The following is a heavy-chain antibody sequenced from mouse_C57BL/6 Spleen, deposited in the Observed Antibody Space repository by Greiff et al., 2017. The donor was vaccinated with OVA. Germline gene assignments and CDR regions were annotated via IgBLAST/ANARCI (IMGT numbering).Heavy chain of an antibody. CDR3: ARSYYGSSYDWYFDV. CDR1: GYTFTSYW. V-gene: IGHV1-64*01. J-gene: IGHJ1*03. CDR2: IRPNSGST. D-gene: IGHD1-1*01. Sequence: QVQLQQPGAELVKPGASVKLSCKASGYTFTSYWMHWVKQRPGQGLEWIGMIRPNSGSTNYNEKFKSKATLTVDKSSSTAYMQLSSLTSEDSAVYYCARSYYGSSYDWYFDVWGTGTTVTVSS.